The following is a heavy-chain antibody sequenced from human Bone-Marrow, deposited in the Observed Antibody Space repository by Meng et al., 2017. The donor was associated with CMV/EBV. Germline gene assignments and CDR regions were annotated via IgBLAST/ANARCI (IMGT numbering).Heavy chain of an antibody. CDR3: AREGRYCSSTSCYTGNYFDY. J-gene: IGHJ4*02. Sequence: GESLKISCAASGFTFSSYSMNWVRQAPGKGLEWVSSISSSSSYIYYADSVKGRFTISRDNAKNSLYLQMNSLRAEDTAVYYCAREGRYCSSTSCYTGNYFDYWGQGTLVTVSS. D-gene: IGHD2-2*02. CDR1: GFTFSSYS. V-gene: IGHV3-21*01. CDR2: ISSSSSYI.